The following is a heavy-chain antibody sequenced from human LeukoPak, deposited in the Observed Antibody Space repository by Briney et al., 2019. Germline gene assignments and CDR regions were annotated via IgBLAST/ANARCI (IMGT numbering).Heavy chain of an antibody. CDR3: ARDPTTVTEGFDI. J-gene: IGHJ3*02. V-gene: IGHV4-59*11. D-gene: IGHD4-17*01. CDR2: ISYSGST. Sequence: SETLSLTCTVSGGSISSHYWTWIRQSPGKGLEWIGYISYSGSTNYNPSLKSRVTLSVDTSKNQFSLKLSSVTAADTAVYYCARDPTTVTEGFDIWGQGTMVTVSS. CDR1: GGSISSHY.